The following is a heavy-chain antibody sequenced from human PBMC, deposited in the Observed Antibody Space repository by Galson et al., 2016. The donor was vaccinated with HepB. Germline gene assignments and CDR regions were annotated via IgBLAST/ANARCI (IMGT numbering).Heavy chain of an antibody. CDR1: GGSISSSHYY. CDR2: VYYSGST. D-gene: IGHD1-26*01. V-gene: IGHV4-39*01. CDR3: ATYLGGIVRASDY. Sequence: ETLSLTCTVSGGSISSSHYYCGWIRQPPGKGLEWIGNVYYSGSTYHNPSLKSRVTISVDTSKNQFSLKLTSVTAADTAVYYCATYLGGIVRASDYWGQGTLVTVSS. J-gene: IGHJ4*02.